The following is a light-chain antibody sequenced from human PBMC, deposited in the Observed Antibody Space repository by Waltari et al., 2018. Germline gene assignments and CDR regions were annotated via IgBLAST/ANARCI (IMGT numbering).Light chain of an antibody. J-gene: IGKJ1*01. V-gene: IGKV3-20*01. CDR3: QHYLRLPVT. CDR1: QSVTTA. CDR2: GAS. Sequence: EIVLTQSPGTLSLSRGASATLSCRTSQSVTTALAWYQQKPGQAPRLLIYGASNRATGIPDRFSGSGSGTDFSLTISSLEPGDFAVYYCQHYLRLPVTFGQGTKVEVK.